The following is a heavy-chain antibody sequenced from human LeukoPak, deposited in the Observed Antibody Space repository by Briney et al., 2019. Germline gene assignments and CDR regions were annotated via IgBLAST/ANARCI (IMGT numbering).Heavy chain of an antibody. Sequence: GASVKVSCKASGYTFTGYYMHWVRQAPGQGLEWMGWINPNSDGTNYAQKFQGRVTMTRDTSISTAYMELSRLRSDDTAVYYCARVGGSEEEFFDYWGQGTLVTVSS. CDR3: ARVGGSEEEFFDY. CDR2: INPNSDGT. J-gene: IGHJ4*02. V-gene: IGHV1-2*02. D-gene: IGHD3-10*01. CDR1: GYTFTGYY.